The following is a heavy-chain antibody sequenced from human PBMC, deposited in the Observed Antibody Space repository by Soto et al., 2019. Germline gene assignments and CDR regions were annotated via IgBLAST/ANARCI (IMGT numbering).Heavy chain of an antibody. CDR1: GFTFSNFW. V-gene: IGHV3-74*01. D-gene: IGHD6-19*01. Sequence: EVQLVESGGALVQPGGSLRLSCAASGFTFSNFWMHWVRQAPGKGLVWVSRISSDGSTTSYADSVRGRFTISRDNAKNTLYLQMNSLRAEYTAVYYCASSVSSGWYVWYFDLWGRGTLVTVSS. CDR2: ISSDGSTT. CDR3: ASSVSSGWYVWYFDL. J-gene: IGHJ2*01.